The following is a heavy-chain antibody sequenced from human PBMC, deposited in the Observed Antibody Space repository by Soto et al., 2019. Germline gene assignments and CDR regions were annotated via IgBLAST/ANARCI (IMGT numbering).Heavy chain of an antibody. J-gene: IGHJ3*02. CDR1: GFTVSSNY. CDR3: ARSSRVYGSGTFDI. V-gene: IGHV3-66*01. Sequence: EVQLVESGGGLFQPGGSLRLSCAAYGFTVSSNYLSWVRQAPGQGLEWVSVIHSAGSTYYADSVKGRFTISRDNSKNTLYLQMNSLRAEDTAVYYCARSSRVYGSGTFDIWGQGTMVPVSS. D-gene: IGHD3-10*01. CDR2: IHSAGST.